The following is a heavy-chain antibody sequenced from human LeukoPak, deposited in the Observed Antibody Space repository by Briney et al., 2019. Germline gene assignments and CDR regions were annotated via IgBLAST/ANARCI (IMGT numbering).Heavy chain of an antibody. Sequence: GGSLRLSCAASGFTFSSYGMHWVRQAPGKGLEWVAVISYDGSNKYYSDSVKGRFTISRDDSKNTLYLQMNSLRAEDTAVYYCAKDGGCSYGYTQRYYYYYMDVWGKGTTVTISS. J-gene: IGHJ6*03. D-gene: IGHD5-18*01. V-gene: IGHV3-30*18. CDR3: AKDGGCSYGYTQRYYYYYMDV. CDR2: ISYDGSNK. CDR1: GFTFSSYG.